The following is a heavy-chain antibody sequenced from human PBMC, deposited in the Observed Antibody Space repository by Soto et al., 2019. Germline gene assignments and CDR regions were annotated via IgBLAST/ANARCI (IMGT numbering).Heavy chain of an antibody. CDR1: GGSISSYY. CDR3: ARGGGVVVPAASFDP. Sequence: SETLSLTCTVSGGSISSYYWSWIRQPPGKGLEWIGYIYYSGSTNYNPSLKSRVTISVDTSKNQFSLKLSSVTAADTAVYYCARGGGVVVPAASFDPWGQGTLVTVAS. J-gene: IGHJ5*02. CDR2: IYYSGST. V-gene: IGHV4-59*01. D-gene: IGHD2-2*01.